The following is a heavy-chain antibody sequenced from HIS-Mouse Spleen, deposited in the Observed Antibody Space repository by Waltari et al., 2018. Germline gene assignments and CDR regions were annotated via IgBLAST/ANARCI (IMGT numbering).Heavy chain of an antibody. CDR2: ISYDGSNK. J-gene: IGHJ4*02. CDR3: AKDKHHAFDY. Sequence: QVQLVESGGGVVQPGRSLRLSCAASGFTFSSYGMHWVRQAPGKGLEWEEVISYDGSNKYYADSVKGRFTISRDNSKNTLYLQMNSLRAEDTAVYYCAKDKHHAFDYWGQGTLVTVSS. V-gene: IGHV3-30*18. CDR1: GFTFSSYG.